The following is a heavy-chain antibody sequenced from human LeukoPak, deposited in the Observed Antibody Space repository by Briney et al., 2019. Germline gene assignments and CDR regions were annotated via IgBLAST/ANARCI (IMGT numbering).Heavy chain of an antibody. J-gene: IGHJ3*02. Sequence: PGGSLRLSCAASGFTFNSYAMNWVRQAPGKGLEWVSSITSSSIYKYYADSMKGRFTISRDNSKNTLYLQMNSLRAEDTAVYYCAKERYVTAMVNAFDIWGQGTMVTVSS. CDR1: GFTFNSYA. D-gene: IGHD5-18*01. CDR3: AKERYVTAMVNAFDI. V-gene: IGHV3-21*01. CDR2: ITSSSIYK.